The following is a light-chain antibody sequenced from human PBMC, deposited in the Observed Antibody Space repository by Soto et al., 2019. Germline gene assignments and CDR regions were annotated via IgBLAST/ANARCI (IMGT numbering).Light chain of an antibody. CDR1: QGINRN. CDR2: AAS. J-gene: IGKJ1*01. Sequence: DIQVTQSPSSLSASVGDRVIITCRASQGINRNLNWYQQKPGQAPKLLIYAASSLQSGVPTRFRGTASGTEFTLTITGLQPEDSASYYCQQSYSALWTFGQGTKVEIK. CDR3: QQSYSALWT. V-gene: IGKV1-39*01.